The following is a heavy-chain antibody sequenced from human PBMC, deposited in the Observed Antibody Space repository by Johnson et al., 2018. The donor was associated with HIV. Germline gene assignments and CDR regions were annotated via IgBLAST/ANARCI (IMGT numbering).Heavy chain of an antibody. Sequence: QVQLVESGGGLVKPGGSLRLSCAASGFTFSDYDMSWIRQAPGKGLEWVSVIYSGGSTDYADSVKGRFTVSRDNAKNSLYLQMNSLRVEDTAFYYCARGKGAAVGLDIWGQGTMVTVSS. D-gene: IGHD6-13*01. J-gene: IGHJ3*02. CDR2: IYSGGST. V-gene: IGHV3-11*01. CDR1: GFTFSDYD. CDR3: ARGKGAAVGLDI.